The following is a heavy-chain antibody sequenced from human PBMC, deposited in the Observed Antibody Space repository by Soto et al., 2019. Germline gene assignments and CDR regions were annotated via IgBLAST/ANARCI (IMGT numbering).Heavy chain of an antibody. CDR2: IYYSGST. J-gene: IGHJ3*02. CDR1: GGSISSYY. D-gene: IGHD3-16*01. Sequence: QVQLQESGPGLVKPSETLSLTCTVSGGSISSYYWSWIRQPPGKGLEWIGYIYYSGSTNYNPSLKCRVTISVDTSKNQFSLKLSSVTAADTAVYYCARDTGGGISLGMGAFDIWGQGTMVTVSS. V-gene: IGHV4-59*01. CDR3: ARDTGGGISLGMGAFDI.